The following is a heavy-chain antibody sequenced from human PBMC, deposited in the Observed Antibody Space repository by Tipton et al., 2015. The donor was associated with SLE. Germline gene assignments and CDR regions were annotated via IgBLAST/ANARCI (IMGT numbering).Heavy chain of an antibody. V-gene: IGHV3-30*04. J-gene: IGHJ4*02. CDR1: GFTFSNYA. CDR3: ASEGLLWFGRNLDY. Sequence: QVQLVQSGGGLVQPGGSLRLSCAASGFTFSNYAMHWVRQAPGKGLEWVAVISYDGSNKYYADSVKGRFTISRDNSKNTLYLQMNSLRAEDTAVFYCASEGLLWFGRNLDYWGQGTLVTVSS. D-gene: IGHD3-10*01. CDR2: ISYDGSNK.